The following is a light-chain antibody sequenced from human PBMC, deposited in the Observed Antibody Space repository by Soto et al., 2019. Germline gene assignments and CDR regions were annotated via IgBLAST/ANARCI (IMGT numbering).Light chain of an antibody. CDR2: AAS. V-gene: IGKV1-27*01. CDR1: QGITNY. J-gene: IGKJ1*01. Sequence: DIQMTQSPPSLSASVGDRVTISCRASQGITNYLAWYQQKPGRVPKLLIYAASTLQSGVPSRFSGSGSGTDFTLPISSLQPEDVATYYCQKYDSAPQTFGQGTKVEIK. CDR3: QKYDSAPQT.